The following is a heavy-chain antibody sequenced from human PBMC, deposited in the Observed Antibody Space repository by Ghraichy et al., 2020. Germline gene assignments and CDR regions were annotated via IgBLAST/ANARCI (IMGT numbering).Heavy chain of an antibody. CDR3: ARELPTGAAAGTFDY. CDR2: IYSGGST. D-gene: IGHD6-13*01. Sequence: GGSLRLSCAASGFTVSSNYMSWVRQAPGKGLEWVSVIYSGGSTYYADSVKGRFTISIDNSKNTLYLQMNSLRAEDTAVYYCARELPTGAAAGTFDYWGQGTLVTVAA. J-gene: IGHJ4*02. CDR1: GFTVSSNY. V-gene: IGHV3-53*01.